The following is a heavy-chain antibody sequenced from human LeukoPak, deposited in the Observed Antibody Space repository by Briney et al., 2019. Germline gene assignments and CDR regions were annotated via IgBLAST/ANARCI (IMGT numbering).Heavy chain of an antibody. CDR2: IYYSGST. CDR3: ARSRSGFGWFDP. CDR1: GGSISSSSYY. Sequence: SETLSLTCTVSGGSISSSSYYWGWIRQPPGKGLEWIGYIYYSGSTNYNPSLKSRVTISVDTSKNQFSLKLSSVTAADTAVYYCARSRSGFGWFDPWGQGTLVTVSS. D-gene: IGHD3-16*01. J-gene: IGHJ5*02. V-gene: IGHV4-61*05.